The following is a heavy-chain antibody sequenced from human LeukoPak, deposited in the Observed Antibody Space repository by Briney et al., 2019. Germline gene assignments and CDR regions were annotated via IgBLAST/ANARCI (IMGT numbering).Heavy chain of an antibody. D-gene: IGHD1-26*01. CDR3: ARVDPVGGATPDY. CDR1: GFTFSSYG. CDR2: IWYDGSNK. J-gene: IGHJ4*02. V-gene: IGHV3-33*01. Sequence: SGGSLRLSCAASGFTFSSYGMHWVRQAPGKGLEWGAVIWYDGSNKYYADSVKGRFTISRDNSKNTLYLQMNSLRAEDAAVYYCARVDPVGGATPDYWGQGTLVTVSS.